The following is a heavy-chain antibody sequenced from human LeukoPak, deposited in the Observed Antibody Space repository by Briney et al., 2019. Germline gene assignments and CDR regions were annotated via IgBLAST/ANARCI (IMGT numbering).Heavy chain of an antibody. Sequence: PSETLSLTCTVSGDSLSSGSYYWSWIRQPAGKGLEWIGRIYTSGSTNYNPSLKSRVTISVDTSKNQFSLKLSSVTAADTAVYYCARDHRYYDSCGYYLMFDYRGQGTLVTVSS. CDR3: ARDHRYYDSCGYYLMFDY. CDR2: IYTSGST. J-gene: IGHJ4*02. CDR1: GDSLSSGSYY. D-gene: IGHD3-22*01. V-gene: IGHV4-61*02.